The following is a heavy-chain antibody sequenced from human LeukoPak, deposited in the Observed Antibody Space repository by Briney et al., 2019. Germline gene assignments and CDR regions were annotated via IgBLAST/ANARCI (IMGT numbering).Heavy chain of an antibody. V-gene: IGHV3-23*01. Sequence: GGSLRLSCAASGFTFSSNAMNWVRQAPGKGLEWVSGITGSGDSTYYADSVKGRFTISRDNSKNTVYLQMNSLRADDTAIYYCARNQQLGGHSYYYYGMDVWGQGTTVTVSS. CDR3: ARNQQLGGHSYYYYGMDV. D-gene: IGHD3-16*01. CDR1: GFTFSSNA. CDR2: ITGSGDST. J-gene: IGHJ6*02.